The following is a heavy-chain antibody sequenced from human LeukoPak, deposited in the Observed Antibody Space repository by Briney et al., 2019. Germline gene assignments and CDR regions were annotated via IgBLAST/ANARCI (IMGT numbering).Heavy chain of an antibody. CDR1: GGSISSGGYY. D-gene: IGHD5-12*01. V-gene: IGHV4-31*03. CDR2: IYYSGST. Sequence: SETLSLTCTVSGGSISSGGYYWSWIRQHPGKGLEWIGYIYYSGSTYYNPSLKSRVTISVDTSKNQFSLKLSSVTAADTAVYYCARDLLVDIVATTSPYAFDIWGQGTMVTVSS. CDR3: ARDLLVDIVATTSPYAFDI. J-gene: IGHJ3*02.